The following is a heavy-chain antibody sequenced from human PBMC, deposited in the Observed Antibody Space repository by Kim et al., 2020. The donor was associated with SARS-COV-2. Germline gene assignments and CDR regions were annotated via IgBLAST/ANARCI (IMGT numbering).Heavy chain of an antibody. V-gene: IGHV1-46*01. CDR1: GYTFTSYY. CDR3: VRELRPVGLMNIKYQFAF. Sequence: ASVKVSCKASGYTFTSYYIHWVRQAPGRGLEWMGIINPSAGTTVYAQRFRGRVTMTRDTSTSTVYLELSSLTSEDTAIFYCVRELRPVGLMNIKYQFAFWGQATLLTVSA. D-gene: IGHD5-12*01. CDR2: INPSAGTT. J-gene: IGHJ1*01.